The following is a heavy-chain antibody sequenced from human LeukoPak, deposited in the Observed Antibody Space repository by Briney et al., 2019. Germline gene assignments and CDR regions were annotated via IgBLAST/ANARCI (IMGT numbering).Heavy chain of an antibody. Sequence: GGSLRLSCTASGFTFGAYAMSWVRQAPGKGLEWVGFIRSKAYGRTTEYAVSVKFTFTISRDDSKSIAYLQMNSLKPEDTAVYYCTRDLLLWFGDYIYYYYGMDVWGKGTTVTVSS. CDR1: GFTFGAYA. J-gene: IGHJ6*04. V-gene: IGHV3-49*04. D-gene: IGHD3-10*01. CDR2: IRSKAYGRTT. CDR3: TRDLLLWFGDYIYYYYGMDV.